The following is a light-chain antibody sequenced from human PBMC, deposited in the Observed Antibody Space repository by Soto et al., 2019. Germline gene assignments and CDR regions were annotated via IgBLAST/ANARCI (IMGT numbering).Light chain of an antibody. J-gene: IGLJ2*01. CDR3: SSYTSSSTLVV. Sequence: QSVLTQPASVSGSPGQSSTISCTGTSSDVGGYNYVSWYQQHPGKAPKLMIYEVSNRPSGVSNRFSGSQSGNTASLTISGLQAEDEADYYCSSYTSSSTLVVFGGGTKLTVL. CDR2: EVS. CDR1: SSDVGGYNY. V-gene: IGLV2-14*01.